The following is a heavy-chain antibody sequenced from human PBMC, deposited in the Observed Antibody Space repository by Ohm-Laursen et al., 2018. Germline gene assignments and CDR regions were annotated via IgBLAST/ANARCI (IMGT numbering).Heavy chain of an antibody. J-gene: IGHJ4*02. D-gene: IGHD1-7*01. Sequence: GSLRLSCTASGFTFSDYYMSWIRQAPGKGLEWLSYISGSSDIIYYGDSVKGRFTISRDNAENSLYLQMNSLRAEDTAVYYCARVEANWNYGGYWGQGILVTVSS. CDR1: GFTFSDYY. CDR3: ARVEANWNYGGY. V-gene: IGHV3-11*01. CDR2: ISGSSDII.